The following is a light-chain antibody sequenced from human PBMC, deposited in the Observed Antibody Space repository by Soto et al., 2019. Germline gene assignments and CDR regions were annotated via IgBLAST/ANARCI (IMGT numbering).Light chain of an antibody. J-gene: IGLJ1*01. Sequence: QSVLSQPPSASGTPGQRVTISCSGSSSNIGSNTVNWCQHVPGTAPKLLIYSNNQRPSGVPDRFSGSKSGTSASLAVSGLQSEDETDYYCAAWDDSLNAYVFGTGTQLTVL. CDR1: SSNIGSNT. CDR2: SNN. CDR3: AAWDDSLNAYV. V-gene: IGLV1-44*01.